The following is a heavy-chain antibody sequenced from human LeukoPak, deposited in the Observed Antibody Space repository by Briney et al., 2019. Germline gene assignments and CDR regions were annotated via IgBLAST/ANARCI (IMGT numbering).Heavy chain of an antibody. CDR3: AKDYTAMARGPDY. Sequence: PGGSLRLSCAASGFTFKLYWMHWVRQVPGKRPVWVSRINDDGSDTIYADSVRGRFTISRDDAKNSLYLQMNSLRAEDTALYYCAKDYTAMARGPDYWGQGTLVTVSS. V-gene: IGHV3-74*01. D-gene: IGHD5-18*01. J-gene: IGHJ4*02. CDR1: GFTFKLYW. CDR2: INDDGSDT.